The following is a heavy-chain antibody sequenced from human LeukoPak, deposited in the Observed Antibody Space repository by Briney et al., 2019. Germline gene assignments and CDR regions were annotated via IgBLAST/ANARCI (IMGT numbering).Heavy chain of an antibody. CDR3: ARDMEDIVVVPAAAYYYYYGMDV. J-gene: IGHJ6*02. V-gene: IGHV3-21*01. CDR1: GFTFSSYS. CDR2: INSSSSYI. Sequence: GGSLRLSCAASGFTFSSYSMNWVRQAPGKGLEWVSSINSSSSYIYYADSVKGRFTISRDNAKNSLYLQMNSLRAEDTAAYCCARDMEDIVVVPAAAYYYYYGMDVWGQGTTVTVSS. D-gene: IGHD2-2*01.